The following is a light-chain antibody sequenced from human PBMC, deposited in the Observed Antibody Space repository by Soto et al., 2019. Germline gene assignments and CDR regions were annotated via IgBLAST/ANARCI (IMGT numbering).Light chain of an antibody. CDR2: AAS. J-gene: IGKJ4*01. CDR1: QGISNG. CDR3: LQDYTTPL. Sequence: DIHVTRSPSSLSGSGLGVGAVGFRASQGISNGLSWYQQKPGQAPTLLIYAASSLQSGVPSRFSGSGSGTDFTLTISSLQTEDVATYYCLQDYTTPLFGGGNKVDIK. V-gene: IGKV1-27*01.